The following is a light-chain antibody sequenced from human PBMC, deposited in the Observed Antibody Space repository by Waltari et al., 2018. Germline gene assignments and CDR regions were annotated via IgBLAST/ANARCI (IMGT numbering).Light chain of an antibody. J-gene: IGKJ1*01. V-gene: IGKV4-1*01. CDR3: QQYYSTET. Sequence: DIVMTQSPDSLAVSLGERATINCKSSQSVLYSSNNKNYLAWYQQKPGQPPKLLSSWASTRESGVPDRFSGSGSGTDFTLTISTLQAEDVAVYYCQQYYSTETFGQGTKVEIK. CDR2: WAS. CDR1: QSVLYSSNNKNY.